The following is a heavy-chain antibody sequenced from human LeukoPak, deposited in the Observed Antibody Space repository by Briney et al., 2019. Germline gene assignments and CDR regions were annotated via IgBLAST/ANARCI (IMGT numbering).Heavy chain of an antibody. CDR1: GYTFTSYD. J-gene: IGHJ5*02. D-gene: IGHD4-17*01. V-gene: IGHV1-8*01. Sequence: ASVKVSCKASGYTFTSYDINWVRQATGQGLEWMGWMNPNSGNTGYAQKFQGRVTMTRNTSISTAYMELSSLRSEDTAVYYCARVHLTVTTFGPNWFDPWGQGTLVTVSS. CDR3: ARVHLTVTTFGPNWFDP. CDR2: MNPNSGNT.